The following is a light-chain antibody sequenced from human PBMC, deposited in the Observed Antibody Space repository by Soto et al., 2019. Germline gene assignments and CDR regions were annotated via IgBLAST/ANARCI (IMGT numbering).Light chain of an antibody. CDR3: QQYGSSPYT. V-gene: IGKV3-20*01. CDR2: GAS. CDR1: QSVSLNY. Sequence: EIVLTQSPGTLSLSPGERTTLSCRASQSVSLNYLAWYQQKPGQTPRLLIYGASNRATGIPDRFSAGGSGTDLTLTITRLEPEDFAVYYCQQYGSSPYTFGQGTKLEIK. J-gene: IGKJ2*01.